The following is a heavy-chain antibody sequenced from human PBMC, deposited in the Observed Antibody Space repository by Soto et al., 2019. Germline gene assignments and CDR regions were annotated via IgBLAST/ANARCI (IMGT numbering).Heavy chain of an antibody. Sequence: PVGSLRLSCGASGFIFSNFDMHWVRQTTEKGLEWVSGIGFAADTNYSGSVKGRFTISRENAKNSLFLQMNSLRVGDTAVYYCVRGLPGGFDPWGQRTLVTVSS. V-gene: IGHV3-13*01. D-gene: IGHD3-10*01. CDR2: IGFAADT. J-gene: IGHJ5*02. CDR3: VRGLPGGFDP. CDR1: GFIFSNFD.